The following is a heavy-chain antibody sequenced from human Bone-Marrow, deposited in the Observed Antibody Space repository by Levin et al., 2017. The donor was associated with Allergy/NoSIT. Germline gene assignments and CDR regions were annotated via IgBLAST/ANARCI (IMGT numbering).Heavy chain of an antibody. Sequence: SETLSLTCAVYGGSFSGYYWSWIRQPPGKGLEWIGEINHSGSTNYNPSLKSRVTISVDTSKNQFSLKLSSVTAADTAVYYCARGRRGYSYGLELDYWGQGTLVTVSS. D-gene: IGHD5-18*01. CDR2: INHSGST. CDR3: ARGRRGYSYGLELDY. J-gene: IGHJ4*02. V-gene: IGHV4-34*01. CDR1: GGSFSGYY.